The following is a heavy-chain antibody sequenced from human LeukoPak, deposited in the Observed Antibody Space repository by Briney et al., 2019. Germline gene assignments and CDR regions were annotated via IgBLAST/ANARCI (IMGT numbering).Heavy chain of an antibody. D-gene: IGHD3-22*01. J-gene: IGHJ3*02. CDR2: IYSDGRT. CDR1: GFTVSNKY. Sequence: GGSLRLSCAASGFTVSNKYMTWVRQAPGKGLEWVSLIYSDGRTYYADPVKGRCTISRDGSKNTLYLQMNSLRVEDTAVYYCARGLFLSGYLDAFDIWGQGTVVTVSS. V-gene: IGHV3-53*01. CDR3: ARGLFLSGYLDAFDI.